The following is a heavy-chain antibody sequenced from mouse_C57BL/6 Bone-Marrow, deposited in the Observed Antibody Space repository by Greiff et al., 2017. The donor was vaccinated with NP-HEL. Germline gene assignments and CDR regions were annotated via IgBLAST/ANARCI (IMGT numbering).Heavy chain of an antibody. D-gene: IGHD1-1*01. CDR3: ATNYGSSYYYAMDY. CDR1: GFSLTSYA. J-gene: IGHJ4*01. Sequence: VKLMESGPGLVAPSQSLSITCTVSGFSLTSYAISWVRQPPGKGLEWLGVIWTGGGTNYNSALKSRLSISKDNSKSQVFLKMNSLQTDDTARYYCATNYGSSYYYAMDYWGQGTSVTVSS. CDR2: IWTGGGT. V-gene: IGHV2-9-1*01.